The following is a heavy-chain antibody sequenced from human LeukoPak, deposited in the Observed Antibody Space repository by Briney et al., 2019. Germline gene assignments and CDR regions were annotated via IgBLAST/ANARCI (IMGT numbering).Heavy chain of an antibody. D-gene: IGHD2-15*01. CDR1: GFTFSSYE. V-gene: IGHV3-48*03. CDR3: ARDSRGCSGGSCYLDY. Sequence: GRSLRLSCVASGFTFSSYEMNWVRQAPGKGLERVSYISSSGSTIYYADSVKGRFTISRDNAKNSLYLQMKSLRAEDTAVYYCARDSRGCSGGSCYLDYWGQGTLVTVSS. J-gene: IGHJ4*02. CDR2: ISSSGSTI.